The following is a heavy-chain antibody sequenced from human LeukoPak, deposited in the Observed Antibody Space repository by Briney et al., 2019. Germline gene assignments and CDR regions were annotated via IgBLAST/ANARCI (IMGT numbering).Heavy chain of an antibody. D-gene: IGHD4-4*01. CDR2: MNPNSGNT. J-gene: IGHJ6*02. V-gene: IGHV1-8*01. CDR1: GYTLTSYD. Sequence: ASVKVSCKASGYTLTSYDINWVRQATGQGLEWMGWMNPNSGNTGYAQKFQGRVTMTRNTSISTAYMELSSLRSEDTAVYYCARGGSNYVAQYYYYYGMDVWGQGTTVTVSS. CDR3: ARGGSNYVAQYYYYYGMDV.